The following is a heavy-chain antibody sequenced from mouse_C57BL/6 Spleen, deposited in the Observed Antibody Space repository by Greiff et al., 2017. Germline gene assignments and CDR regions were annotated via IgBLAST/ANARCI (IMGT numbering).Heavy chain of an antibody. J-gene: IGHJ2*01. CDR1: GFNIKDDY. V-gene: IGHV14-4*01. Sequence: EVQLQQSGAELVRPGASVKLSCTASGFNIKDDYMHWVKQRPEQGLEWIGWIDPENGDTEYASKFQGKATITADTSSNTAYLQLSSLTSEDTAVYYCTTRYGSSLYYFDYWGQGTTRTVSS. CDR2: IDPENGDT. D-gene: IGHD1-1*01. CDR3: TTRYGSSLYYFDY.